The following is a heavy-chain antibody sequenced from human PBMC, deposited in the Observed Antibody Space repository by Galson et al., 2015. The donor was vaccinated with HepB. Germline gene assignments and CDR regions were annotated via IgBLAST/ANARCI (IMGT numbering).Heavy chain of an antibody. V-gene: IGHV3-23*01. CDR2: ITISTT. D-gene: IGHD6-13*01. Sequence: SLRLSCAASGFTFSNYAMSWVRQAPGTGLEWVSTITISTTYYADSVKGRFTISRDNSKNTLFLQMNSLRAEDTALYYCAKDLGVAAAGNWYFDLWGRGTLVTVSS. CDR1: GFTFSNYA. CDR3: AKDLGVAAAGNWYFDL. J-gene: IGHJ2*01.